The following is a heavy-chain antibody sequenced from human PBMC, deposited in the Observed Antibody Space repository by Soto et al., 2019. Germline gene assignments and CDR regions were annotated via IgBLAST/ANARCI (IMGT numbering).Heavy chain of an antibody. CDR2: ISYDGNNK. CDR1: GFTFSNYA. J-gene: IGHJ4*02. Sequence: GGSLRLSCAASGFTFSNYALHWVRQAPGRGLESVAGISYDGNNKYYADSVKGQFTVSRDDSENTLYLEMSSLRNEDTAMYYCAREGPLDIWSGLGLDSWGQGTLVTVSS. CDR3: AREGPLDIWSGLGLDS. D-gene: IGHD3-3*01. V-gene: IGHV3-30-3*01.